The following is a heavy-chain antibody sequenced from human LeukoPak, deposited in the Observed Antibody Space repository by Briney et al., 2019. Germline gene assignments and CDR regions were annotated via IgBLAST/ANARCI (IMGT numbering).Heavy chain of an antibody. CDR1: GGSFSTYH. V-gene: IGHV4-34*01. J-gene: IGHJ4*02. Sequence: SETLSLACAVSGGSFSTYHWNWIRQPPGKGLEWIGEINDSGKTNYNPSLEGRVTLSIDTSKNQFSLTLASVTTADTAVYYCACGRKGPVFGVVVRENLHYFDSWGQGAMVTVSS. CDR2: INDSGKT. CDR3: ACGRKGPVFGVVVRENLHYFDS. D-gene: IGHD3-3*01.